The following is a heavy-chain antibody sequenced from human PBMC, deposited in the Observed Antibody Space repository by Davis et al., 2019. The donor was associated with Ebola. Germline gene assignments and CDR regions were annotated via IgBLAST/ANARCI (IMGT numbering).Heavy chain of an antibody. CDR2: IYYSGST. D-gene: IGHD3-10*01. J-gene: IGHJ4*02. CDR3: ARRGRFGGYYFDY. Sequence: MPSETLSPTCTVSGGSISSYYWSWIRQLPGKGLEWIGYIYYSGSTNYNPSLKSRVTISVDTSKNQFSLKLSSVTAADTAVYYRARRGRFGGYYFDYWGQGTLVTVSS. V-gene: IGHV4-59*08. CDR1: GGSISSYY.